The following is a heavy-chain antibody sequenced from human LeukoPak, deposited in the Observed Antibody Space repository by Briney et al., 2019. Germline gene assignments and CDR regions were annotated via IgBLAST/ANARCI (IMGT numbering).Heavy chain of an antibody. Sequence: GASLKTSCRGFGYSFTSYWFGWVRQLPDKGLGGLGIIYTGDSDTRYSPSFQGQVTISADKSISTAYLQWSSLKASDTAMYYCARYGGSYYRHFDYWGQGTLVTVSS. J-gene: IGHJ4*02. CDR2: IYTGDSDT. V-gene: IGHV5-51*01. CDR3: ARYGGSYYRHFDY. D-gene: IGHD1-26*01. CDR1: GYSFTSYW.